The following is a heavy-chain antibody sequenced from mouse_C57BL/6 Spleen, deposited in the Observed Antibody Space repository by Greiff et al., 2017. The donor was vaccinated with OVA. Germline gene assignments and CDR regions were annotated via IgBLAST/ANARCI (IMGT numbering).Heavy chain of an antibody. CDR2: IDPETGGT. J-gene: IGHJ3*01. V-gene: IGHV1-15*01. D-gene: IGHD1-1*01. CDR1: GYTFTDYE. Sequence: LVESGAELVRPGASVTLSCKASGYTFTDYEMHWVKQTPVHGLEWIGAIDPETGGTAYNQKFKGKAILTADKSSSTAYMELRSLTSEDSAVYYCTRVARAYWGQGTLVTVSA. CDR3: TRVARAY.